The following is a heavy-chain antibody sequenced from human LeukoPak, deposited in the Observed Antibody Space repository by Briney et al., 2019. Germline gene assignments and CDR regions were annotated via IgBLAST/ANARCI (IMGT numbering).Heavy chain of an antibody. CDR2: INTDGSST. V-gene: IGHV3-74*01. Sequence: GGSLRLSCAASGFTFTTADLHWVRQAPGKGLVWVSRINTDGSSTSYADSVKGRFTISGDNAKNTLYLQMNSLRAEDTAVYYCARDLQEWELLRPVYYFDYWGQGTLVTVSS. D-gene: IGHD1-26*01. J-gene: IGHJ4*02. CDR1: GFTFTTAD. CDR3: ARDLQEWELLRPVYYFDY.